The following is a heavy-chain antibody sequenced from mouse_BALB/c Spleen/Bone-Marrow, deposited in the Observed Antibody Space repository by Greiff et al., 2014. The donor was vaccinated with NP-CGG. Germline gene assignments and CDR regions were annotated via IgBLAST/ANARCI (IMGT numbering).Heavy chain of an antibody. CDR3: ARTGAYYGSMDY. CDR1: GYTFTSYW. Sequence: SGAELARPGASVKLSCKASGYTFTSYWMQWVKQRPGQGLEWIGAIYPGDGDTRYTQKFKGKATLTADKPSSTAYMQLSSLASEDSAVYYCARTGAYYGSMDYWGQGTSVTVSS. V-gene: IGHV1-87*01. CDR2: IYPGDGDT. D-gene: IGHD2-10*01. J-gene: IGHJ4*01.